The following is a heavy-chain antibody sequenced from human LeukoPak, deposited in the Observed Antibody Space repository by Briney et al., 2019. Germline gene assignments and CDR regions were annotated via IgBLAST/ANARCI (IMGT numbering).Heavy chain of an antibody. J-gene: IGHJ6*02. CDR2: ISSNGGST. D-gene: IGHD3/OR15-3a*01. Sequence: GGSLRLSCSASGFTFSNYAMHWVRQAPGKGLEYVSAISSNGGSTYYADSVKGRFSISRDNSKNALYFQISSLRAEDTAVYYCVKWTGTKYYYYGMDVWGQGTTVTVSS. CDR1: GFTFSNYA. CDR3: VKWTGTKYYYYGMDV. V-gene: IGHV3-64D*06.